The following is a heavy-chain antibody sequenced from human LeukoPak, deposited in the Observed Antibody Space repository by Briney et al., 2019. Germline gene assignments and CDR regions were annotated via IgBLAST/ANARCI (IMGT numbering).Heavy chain of an antibody. J-gene: IGHJ5*02. CDR2: IIPIFGIA. D-gene: IGHD2-2*01. CDR3: ARDQAKYCSSTSCSAFDP. V-gene: IGHV1-69*05. Sequence: RLQWMGWIIPIFGIANYAKKFQGRVTITTDEATSTAYMELSSLRSEDTAVYYCARDQAKYCSSTSCSAFDPWVQGTLVTVSS.